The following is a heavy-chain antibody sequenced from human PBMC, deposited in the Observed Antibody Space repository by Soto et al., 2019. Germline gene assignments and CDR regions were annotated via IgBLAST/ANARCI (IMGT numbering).Heavy chain of an antibody. CDR1: GGSFSGYY. CDR3: ARSLWFGEYYFDY. CDR2: INHSGST. J-gene: IGHJ4*02. Sequence: QVQLQQWGAGLLKPSETLSLTCAVYGGSFSGYYWSWIRQPPGKGLEWIGEINHSGSTNYNPSLKSRCTISVDTSKNQFSLKLSSVTAADTAVYYCARSLWFGEYYFDYWGQGTLVTVSS. D-gene: IGHD3-10*01. V-gene: IGHV4-34*01.